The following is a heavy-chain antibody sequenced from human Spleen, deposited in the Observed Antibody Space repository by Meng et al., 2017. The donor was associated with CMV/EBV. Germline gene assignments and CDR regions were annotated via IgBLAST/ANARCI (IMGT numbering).Heavy chain of an antibody. CDR1: GDSVSSNSAA. J-gene: IGHJ6*02. Sequence: SETLSLTCAISGDSVSSNSAAWNWIRQSPSRGLEWPGRTYYRSKWYDDYAMAVKSRITINTDTSKNQFSLQLNSVTPEDTAVYYCARDYYDSGAYYYTEEYYHGLDVWGQGTTVTVSS. V-gene: IGHV6-1*01. CDR3: ARDYYDSGAYYYTEEYYHGLDV. D-gene: IGHD3-22*01. CDR2: TYYRSKWYD.